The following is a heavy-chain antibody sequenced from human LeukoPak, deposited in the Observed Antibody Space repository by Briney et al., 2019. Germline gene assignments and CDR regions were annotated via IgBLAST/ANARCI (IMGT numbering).Heavy chain of an antibody. V-gene: IGHV3-7*01. CDR3: SRSLEY. J-gene: IGHJ4*02. CDR1: GFIFSGYW. CDR2: IKQDGSVQ. Sequence: GVSLRLSCAASGFIFSGYWMDWVRQAPGKGMEWVANIKQDGSVQYYADSVKGRFTISRDNAKNSLYLEMNSLRAEDTAVYYCSRSLEYWGQGALVTGSS.